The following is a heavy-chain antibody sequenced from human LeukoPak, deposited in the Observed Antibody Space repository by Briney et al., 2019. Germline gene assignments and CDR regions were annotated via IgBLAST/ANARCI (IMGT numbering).Heavy chain of an antibody. CDR3: ARGAYDIVVVPAAILPDY. Sequence: PGGSLRLSCAASGFTFRSHWMSWVRQAPGKGLEWVSSISSSSSYIYYADSVKGRFTISRDNAKNSLYLQMNSLRAEDTAVYYCARGAYDIVVVPAAILPDYWGQGTLVTVSS. V-gene: IGHV3-21*01. CDR2: ISSSSSYI. CDR1: GFTFRSHW. J-gene: IGHJ4*02. D-gene: IGHD2-2*01.